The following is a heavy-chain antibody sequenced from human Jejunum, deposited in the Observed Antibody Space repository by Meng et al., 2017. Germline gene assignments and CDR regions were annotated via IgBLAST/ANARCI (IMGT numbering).Heavy chain of an antibody. CDR2: ISGSFT. J-gene: IGHJ4*02. V-gene: IGHV3-23*01. CDR3: AGHIMGAVAYDY. D-gene: IGHD2-21*01. Sequence: GESLKISCAASGITFSSYAMSWVRQAPGKGLEWVSAISGSFTYYADSVQGRFVMSRDSSENMLFLQMNSLIAEDTAVYYCAGHIMGAVAYDYWGQGTLVTVSS. CDR1: GITFSSYA.